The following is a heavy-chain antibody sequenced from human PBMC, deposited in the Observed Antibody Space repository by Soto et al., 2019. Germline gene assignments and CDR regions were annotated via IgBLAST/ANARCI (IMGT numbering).Heavy chain of an antibody. CDR3: ARSPPDLYCSSTSCYTSYGMDV. CDR1: GFTFSSYS. Sequence: GGSLRLSCAASGFTFSSYSMNWVRQAPGKGLEWVSSISSSSSYIYYADSVKGRFTISRDNAKNSPYLQMNSLRAEDTAVYYCARSPPDLYCSSTSCYTSYGMDVWGQGTTVTVSS. CDR2: ISSSSSYI. D-gene: IGHD2-2*02. J-gene: IGHJ6*02. V-gene: IGHV3-21*01.